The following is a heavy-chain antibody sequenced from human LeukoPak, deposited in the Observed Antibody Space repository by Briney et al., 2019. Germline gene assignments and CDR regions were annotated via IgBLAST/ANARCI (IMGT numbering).Heavy chain of an antibody. CDR3: ARDREMAAFDY. Sequence: GGSLRLSCAASGFTFSSYSMNWVRQAPGKGLEWVSAIYSGGSKHYADSVKGRFTISRDNSKNTLYLKMNRLTVEDTAVYYCARDREMAAFDYWGQGTLVTVSS. V-gene: IGHV3-66*01. CDR2: IYSGGSK. CDR1: GFTFSSYS. D-gene: IGHD5-24*01. J-gene: IGHJ4*02.